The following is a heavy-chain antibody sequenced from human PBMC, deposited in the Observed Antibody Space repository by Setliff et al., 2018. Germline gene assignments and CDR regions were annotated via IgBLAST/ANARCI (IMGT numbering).Heavy chain of an antibody. CDR1: GFTFSSYS. V-gene: IGHV3-48*01. CDR3: ARDQTPYNWGFNNAFDI. J-gene: IGHJ3*02. CDR2: ISSSSITI. Sequence: PGGSLRLSCAASGFTFSSYSMNWVRQAPGKGLEWVSYISSSSITIYYADSVKGRFTISRDNAKNSLYLQMNSLRAEDTAVYYCARDQTPYNWGFNNAFDIWGQGTIVTVSS. D-gene: IGHD7-27*01.